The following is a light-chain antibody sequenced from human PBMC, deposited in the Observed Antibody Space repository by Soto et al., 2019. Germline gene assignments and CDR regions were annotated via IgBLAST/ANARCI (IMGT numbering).Light chain of an antibody. V-gene: IGKV4-1*01. Sequence: DIVMTQSPDSLAVSLGERATINCKSSQSVLYSSNNKNYLAWYQQKPGQSPKLLIYWASTRESGVPDRFSGSGSGTDFSLTISSRQAEDVAVYYCQQYYSTPITFGQGTRLEIK. J-gene: IGKJ5*01. CDR2: WAS. CDR3: QQYYSTPIT. CDR1: QSVLYSSNNKNY.